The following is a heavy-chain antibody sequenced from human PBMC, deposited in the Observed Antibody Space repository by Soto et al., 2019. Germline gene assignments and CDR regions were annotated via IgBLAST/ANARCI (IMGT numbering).Heavy chain of an antibody. Sequence: GGSLRLSCVASGFTFSTYGMNWVRQAPGKGLEWVANIRQDGSDKYYVDSVKGRFTISRDNAKNSLYLQMNSLRAEDTALYYCARGYYAMDVWGQGTTVTVSS. CDR3: ARGYYAMDV. V-gene: IGHV3-7*01. CDR2: IRQDGSDK. CDR1: GFTFSTYG. J-gene: IGHJ6*02.